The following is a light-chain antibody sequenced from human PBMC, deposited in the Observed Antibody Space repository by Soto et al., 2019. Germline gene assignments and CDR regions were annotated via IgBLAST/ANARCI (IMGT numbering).Light chain of an antibody. Sequence: EIVMTQSPATLSVSPGGRATLSCRASQSISDTLAWYQQKPGQAPRLLIYGASTRAPGIPDRFSGRGSGTDFTLTISRLEPEDFAVYYCQQCDSSPPTFGQGTKVDNK. CDR2: GAS. CDR3: QQCDSSPPT. CDR1: QSISDT. V-gene: IGKV3-20*01. J-gene: IGKJ1*01.